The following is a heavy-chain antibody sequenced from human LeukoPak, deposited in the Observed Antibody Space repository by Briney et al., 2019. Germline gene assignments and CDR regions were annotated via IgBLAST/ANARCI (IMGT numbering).Heavy chain of an antibody. CDR1: GFTFSSYA. CDR2: ISGSGGST. D-gene: IGHD3-3*01. Sequence: GGSLRLSCAASGFTFSSYAMSWVRQAPGKGLEWVSAISGSGGSTYYADSVKGRFTISRDNSKNTLYLQMNSLRVEDTAVYYCAKALSITIFGVVINWDYWGQGTLVTVSS. J-gene: IGHJ4*02. CDR3: AKALSITIFGVVINWDY. V-gene: IGHV3-23*01.